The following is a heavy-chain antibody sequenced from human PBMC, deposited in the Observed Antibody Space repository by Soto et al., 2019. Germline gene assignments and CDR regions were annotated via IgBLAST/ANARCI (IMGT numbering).Heavy chain of an antibody. Sequence: SETLSLTCTVSGGSISSSSYYWGWIRQPPGKGLEWIGSIYYSGSTYYNPSLKSRVTISVDTSKNQFSLKLSSVTAADTAVYYCASEYSSSSPHYYGMDVWGQGTTVTVSS. CDR3: ASEYSSSSPHYYGMDV. CDR2: IYYSGST. CDR1: GGSISSSSYY. D-gene: IGHD6-6*01. V-gene: IGHV4-39*01. J-gene: IGHJ6*02.